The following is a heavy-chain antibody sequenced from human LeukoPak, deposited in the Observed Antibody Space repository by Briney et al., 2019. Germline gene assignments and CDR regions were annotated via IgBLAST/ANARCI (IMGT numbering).Heavy chain of an antibody. CDR1: IDSFSNYH. Sequence: KTSETLSLTCAVYIDSFSNYHWNWIRQTPLKGLEWIWEVHEVGGTNISPSLRNRVILSIDTSKNQFFLKLISVTVADTAVYYCARGQGATVPQVGKNWFDPWGQGTRVTVSS. CDR2: VHEVGGT. CDR3: ARGQGATVPQVGKNWFDP. V-gene: IGHV4-34*01. J-gene: IGHJ5*02. D-gene: IGHD1-26*01.